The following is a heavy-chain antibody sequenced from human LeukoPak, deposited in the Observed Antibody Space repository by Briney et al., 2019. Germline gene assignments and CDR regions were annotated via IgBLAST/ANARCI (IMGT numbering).Heavy chain of an antibody. CDR2: IYTSGST. CDR1: GGSISSSSYY. D-gene: IGHD5-24*01. CDR3: ACSKARDGYNYVAFDY. Sequence: SETLSLTSTVFGGSISSSSYYWSWIRQPAGKGLEWIGRIYTSGSTNYNPSLKSRVTISVDTSKNQFSLKLSSVTAADTAVYYCACSKARDGYNYVAFDYWGQGTLVTVSS. J-gene: IGHJ4*02. V-gene: IGHV4-61*02.